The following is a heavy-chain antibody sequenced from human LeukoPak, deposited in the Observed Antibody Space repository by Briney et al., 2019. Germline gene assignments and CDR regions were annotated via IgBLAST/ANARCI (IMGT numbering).Heavy chain of an antibody. V-gene: IGHV3-66*01. Sequence: GGSLRLSCAASGFTVSSNYMSWVRQAPGKGLEWVSVIYSGGSTYYADSVKGRFTISRDNSKNTLYLQMDSLRAEDTAVYYCARAGMIVVVKDAFDIWGQGTMVTVSS. CDR3: ARAGMIVVVKDAFDI. J-gene: IGHJ3*02. CDR2: IYSGGST. CDR1: GFTVSSNY. D-gene: IGHD3-22*01.